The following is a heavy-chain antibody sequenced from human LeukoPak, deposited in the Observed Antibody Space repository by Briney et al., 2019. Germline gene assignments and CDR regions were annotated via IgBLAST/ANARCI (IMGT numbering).Heavy chain of an antibody. J-gene: IGHJ4*02. D-gene: IGHD6-19*01. Sequence: ASVKVSCKASGGTFSSYAISWARQAPGQGLEWMGGIIPIFGTANYAQKFQGRVTITADKSTSTAYMELSSLRSEDTAVYYCARVSSGWHHDYWGQGTLVTVSS. CDR3: ARVSSGWHHDY. CDR1: GGTFSSYA. CDR2: IIPIFGTA. V-gene: IGHV1-69*06.